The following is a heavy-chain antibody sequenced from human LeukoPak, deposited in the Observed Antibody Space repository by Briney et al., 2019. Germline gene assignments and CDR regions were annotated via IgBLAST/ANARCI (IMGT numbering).Heavy chain of an antibody. J-gene: IGHJ4*02. D-gene: IGHD2/OR15-2a*01. CDR2: IIPILGIA. V-gene: IGHV1-69*04. Sequence: SVKVSCKASGGTFSSYAISWVRQAPGQGLEWMGRIIPILGIANYAQKFQGRVTITADKSTSTAYMELSSLRSEDTAVYYCAKDERASRPPTSPHFDYWGQGTLVTVSS. CDR1: GGTFSSYA. CDR3: AKDERASRPPTSPHFDY.